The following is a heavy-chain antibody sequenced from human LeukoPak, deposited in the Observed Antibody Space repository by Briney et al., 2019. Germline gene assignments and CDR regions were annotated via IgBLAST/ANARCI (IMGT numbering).Heavy chain of an antibody. D-gene: IGHD2-21*02. CDR3: ARMEGDRSEWYFDL. CDR2: ISCSGSTI. Sequence: GGSLRLSCAASGFTFSDYYMSWIRQAPGKGLEWVSYISCSGSTIYYADSVKGRFTISRDNAKNSLYLQMNSLRAEDTAVYYCARMEGDRSEWYFDLWGRGTLVTVSS. J-gene: IGHJ2*01. CDR1: GFTFSDYY. V-gene: IGHV3-11*01.